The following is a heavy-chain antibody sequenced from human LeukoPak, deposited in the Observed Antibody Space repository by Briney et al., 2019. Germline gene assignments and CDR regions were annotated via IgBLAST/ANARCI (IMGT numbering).Heavy chain of an antibody. CDR3: ASVRRGFGESSKYYAYYYMGV. CDR1: GGSFSDYY. D-gene: IGHD3-10*01. J-gene: IGHJ6*03. CDR2: INHSGST. Sequence: SETLSLTCAVSGGSFSDYYWNWIRQPPGKGLEWIGEINHSGSTNYNPSIKSRVTISLDTSKNQFSVRLSSVTAADTAVYYCASVRRGFGESSKYYAYYYMGVWGKGTTVTISS. V-gene: IGHV4-34*01.